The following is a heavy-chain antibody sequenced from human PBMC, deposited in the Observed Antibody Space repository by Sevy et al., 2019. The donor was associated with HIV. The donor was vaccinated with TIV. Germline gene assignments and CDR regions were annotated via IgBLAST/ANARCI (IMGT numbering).Heavy chain of an antibody. V-gene: IGHV3-7*01. CDR1: AFTFSTQW. CDR3: AVGPY. J-gene: IGHJ4*02. D-gene: IGHD3-3*01. CDR2: INQDGTIR. Sequence: GGSLRLSCAGSAFTFSTQWMSWVRQAPGKELEWVANINQDGTIRTYVDSVEGRFTISRDNAKNSLYLEMNSLRAEDTALYYCAVGPYWGQGTVVTVSS.